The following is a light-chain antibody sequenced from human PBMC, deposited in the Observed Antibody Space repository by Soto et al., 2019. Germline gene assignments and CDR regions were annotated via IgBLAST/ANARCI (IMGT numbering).Light chain of an antibody. Sequence: QSVLTQPRSVSGSPGQSVTISCTGTSSDVGGYNYVSWYQQHPGKAPKVMIYEVSKRPSGVPDRFSGSKSGNTASLTISGLQAEDEADYHCCSFAGSDTDVFGGGTKRTVL. CDR1: SSDVGGYNY. J-gene: IGLJ2*01. CDR2: EVS. V-gene: IGLV2-11*01. CDR3: CSFAGSDTDV.